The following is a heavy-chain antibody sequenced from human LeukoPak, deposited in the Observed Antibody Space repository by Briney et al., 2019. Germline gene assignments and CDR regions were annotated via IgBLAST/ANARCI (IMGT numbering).Heavy chain of an antibody. V-gene: IGHV3-30*02. CDR3: ARDIEAAGLFLDY. CDR2: LRHDGINK. J-gene: IGHJ4*02. Sequence: GGSLRLSCAASGFTFSGFGMHWVRQAPGKGLEWVAFLRHDGINKYYADSVKGRFTISRDNSKNTLYLQVNSLRAEDTAVYYCARDIEAAGLFLDYWGQGTLVTVSS. D-gene: IGHD6-13*01. CDR1: GFTFSGFG.